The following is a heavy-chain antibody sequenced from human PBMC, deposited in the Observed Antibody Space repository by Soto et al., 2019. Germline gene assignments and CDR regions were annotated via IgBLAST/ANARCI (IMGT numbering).Heavy chain of an antibody. CDR3: ARVPTYYDFWSGRSKVFDY. V-gene: IGHV1-18*01. D-gene: IGHD3-3*01. CDR2: ISAYNGNT. Sequence: ASVKVSCKASGYTFTSYGISWVRQAPGQGLEWMGWISAYNGNTNYAQKLQGRVTMTTDTSTSTAYMELRSLRSDDTAVYYCARVPTYYDFWSGRSKVFDYRGQGTPVTGSS. CDR1: GYTFTSYG. J-gene: IGHJ4*02.